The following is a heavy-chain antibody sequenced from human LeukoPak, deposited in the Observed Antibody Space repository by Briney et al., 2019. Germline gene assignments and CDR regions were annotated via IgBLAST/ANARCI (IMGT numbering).Heavy chain of an antibody. CDR1: GYTFTSYY. CDR2: ISAYNGNT. D-gene: IGHD6-19*01. Sequence: ASVKVSCKASGYTFTSYYMHWVRQAPGQGLEWMGWISAYNGNTNYAQKLQGRVTMTTDTSTSTAYMELRSLRSDDTAVYYCARDLRTIAVAGYNWFDPWGQGTLVTVSS. J-gene: IGHJ5*02. CDR3: ARDLRTIAVAGYNWFDP. V-gene: IGHV1-18*04.